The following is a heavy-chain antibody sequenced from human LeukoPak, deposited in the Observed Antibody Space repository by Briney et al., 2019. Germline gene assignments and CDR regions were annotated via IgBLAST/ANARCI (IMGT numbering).Heavy chain of an antibody. CDR1: GFTFGDYA. J-gene: IGHJ6*03. V-gene: IGHV3-49*04. CDR3: TRVGFPHYDILTGSTYYYYYMDV. D-gene: IGHD3-9*01. Sequence: GGSLRLSCTASGFTFGDYAMSWGRQAPGKGLEWVGFIRSKAYGGTAEYAASVKGRFTISRDDSKSIAYLQMNSLKTVDTAVYYCTRVGFPHYDILTGSTYYYYYMDVWGKGTTVTISS. CDR2: IRSKAYGGTA.